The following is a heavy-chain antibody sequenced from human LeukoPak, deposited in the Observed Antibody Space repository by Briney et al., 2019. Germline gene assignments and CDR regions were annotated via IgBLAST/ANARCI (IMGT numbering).Heavy chain of an antibody. CDR3: ARGRRSATVTSLYYFDY. CDR2: ISYDGSNK. CDR1: GFTFSSYA. V-gene: IGHV3-30*04. Sequence: GGSLRLSCAASGFTFSSYAMHWVRQAPGKGLEWVAVISYDGSNKYYADSVKGRFTISRDNSKNTLYLQMNSLRAEDTAVYYCARGRRSATVTSLYYFDYWGQGTLVTVSS. J-gene: IGHJ4*02. D-gene: IGHD4-17*01.